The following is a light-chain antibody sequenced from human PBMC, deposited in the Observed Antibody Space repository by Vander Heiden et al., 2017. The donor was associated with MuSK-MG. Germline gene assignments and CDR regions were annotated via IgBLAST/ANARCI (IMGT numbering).Light chain of an antibody. Sequence: VLTQSPATLSLSPGERANLSCRASQSVSRYLAWYQQKPGQAPRPLIYDASRRAAGIPARFSGSGSGTDFTLTISSLDPEDFAVYYCQQRSNWPTTFGGGTKVDI. J-gene: IGKJ4*01. CDR3: QQRSNWPTT. CDR2: DAS. V-gene: IGKV3-11*01. CDR1: QSVSRY.